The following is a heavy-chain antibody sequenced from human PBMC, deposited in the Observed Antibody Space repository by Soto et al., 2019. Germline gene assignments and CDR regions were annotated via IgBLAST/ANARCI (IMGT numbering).Heavy chain of an antibody. V-gene: IGHV3-23*01. J-gene: IGHJ6*02. Sequence: EVQLLESGGGLVQPGGSLRLSCAASGFTFSSYAMKWVRQAPGKGLEWVSLIGESGTPTYYADSVKGRFTISGDNSGNTLFLEMYSLRAEYTAVYYCARYIPGVRYYGMDVWGQGTTVTVSS. CDR1: GFTFSSYA. D-gene: IGHD2-2*01. CDR3: ARYIPGVRYYGMDV. CDR2: IGESGTPT.